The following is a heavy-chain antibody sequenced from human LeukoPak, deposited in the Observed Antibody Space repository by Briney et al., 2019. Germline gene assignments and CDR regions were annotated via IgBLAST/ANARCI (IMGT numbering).Heavy chain of an antibody. J-gene: IGHJ6*03. V-gene: IGHV3-7*01. Sequence: GGSLRLSCAASGFTFSSYWMTWVRQAPGKGLEWVANIKQDGSEKYSVDSVKGRFTISRDNAKNSLYMQMNSLRAEDTAVYYCARVMSASVWRTYGTYYYYYYMDVWGKGTTVTVSS. D-gene: IGHD3-16*01. CDR3: ARVMSASVWRTYGTYYYYYYMDV. CDR1: GFTFSSYW. CDR2: IKQDGSEK.